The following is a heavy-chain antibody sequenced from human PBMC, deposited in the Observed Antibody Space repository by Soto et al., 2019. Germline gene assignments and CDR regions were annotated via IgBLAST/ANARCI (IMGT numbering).Heavy chain of an antibody. CDR3: ARVIYGMDV. J-gene: IGHJ6*02. CDR1: GGSISSYY. CDR2: IYYSGST. Sequence: QVQLQESGPGLVKPSETLSLTCTVSGGSISSYYWSWIRQPPGKGLEWIGYIYYSGSTNYNPSLKSRVTISVDTSKNQFSLKLSSVTAADTAVYYCARVIYGMDVWGQGTTVTVSS. V-gene: IGHV4-59*01.